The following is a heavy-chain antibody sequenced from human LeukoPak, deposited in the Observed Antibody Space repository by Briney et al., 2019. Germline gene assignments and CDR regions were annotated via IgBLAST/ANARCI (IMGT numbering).Heavy chain of an antibody. J-gene: IGHJ2*01. CDR2: ISYDGSNK. V-gene: IGHV3-30*03. CDR3: ARERAPGYFDL. CDR1: GFTFSSYG. Sequence: GGSLRLSCAASGFTFSSYGMHWVRQVPGKVLEWVAVISYDGSNKYYADSVKGRFTISRDNSKYTLYLQMNSLRAEGTAVYYCARERAPGYFDLWGRGTLVTVSS.